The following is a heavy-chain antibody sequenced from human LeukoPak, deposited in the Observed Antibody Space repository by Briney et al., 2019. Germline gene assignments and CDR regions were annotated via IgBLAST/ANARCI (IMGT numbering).Heavy chain of an antibody. CDR2: INPNSGGT. Sequence: GASVKVSCKASGYTFTVFHMHWVRQAPGQGLEWMGRINPNSGGTNYAQKFQGRVTMTRDTAITTAYMELSRLRSDDTAVYYCARWTTMVRTFDIWGQGTMVTVSS. CDR3: ARWTTMVRTFDI. V-gene: IGHV1-2*02. J-gene: IGHJ3*02. CDR1: GYTFTVFH. D-gene: IGHD3-10*01.